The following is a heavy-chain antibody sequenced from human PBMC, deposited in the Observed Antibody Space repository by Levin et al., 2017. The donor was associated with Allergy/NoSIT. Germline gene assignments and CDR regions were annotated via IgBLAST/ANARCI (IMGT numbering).Heavy chain of an antibody. V-gene: IGHV1-46*03. Sequence: ASVKVSCKASGYTFTSYHMHWVRQAPGQGLEWMGIINPSGGSVTYAQKFEGRVSMTRDTSTSTVYMDLRSLGSEDTAVYYCTRGSPVSRYVFDIWGQGTMVTVSS. CDR3: TRGSPVSRYVFDI. D-gene: IGHD2-8*01. J-gene: IGHJ3*02. CDR2: INPSGGSV. CDR1: GYTFTSYH.